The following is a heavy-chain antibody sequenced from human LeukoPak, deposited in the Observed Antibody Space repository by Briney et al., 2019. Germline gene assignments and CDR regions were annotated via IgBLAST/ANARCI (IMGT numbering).Heavy chain of an antibody. V-gene: IGHV3-66*04. J-gene: IGHJ4*02. CDR1: GFTVSSNY. CDR2: IHSDGST. CDR3: ARQLFISTSFYYIFDF. Sequence: TGGSLRLSGAASGFTVSSNYISWVRQAPGKGLEWVSVIHSDGSTYYADSVKDRFSISRDNSGNTLYLQMNSLRAEDTAVYYCARQLFISTSFYYIFDFWGQGTLVTVSS. D-gene: IGHD2/OR15-2a*01.